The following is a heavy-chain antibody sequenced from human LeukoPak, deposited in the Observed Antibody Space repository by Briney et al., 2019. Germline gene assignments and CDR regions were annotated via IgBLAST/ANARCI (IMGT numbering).Heavy chain of an antibody. J-gene: IGHJ4*02. CDR3: ARDRAYKAFDY. V-gene: IGHV3-7*01. CDR1: GFTFITSW. Sequence: GGSLRLSCSASGFTFITSWMNWVRQAPGKGLEWVASITPNGSEKYYVDSVRGRFTIPRDDDKNSVYLQMNSLRAEDTAVYYCARDRAYKAFDYWGQGNLVSVSS. CDR2: ITPNGSEK. D-gene: IGHD5-24*01.